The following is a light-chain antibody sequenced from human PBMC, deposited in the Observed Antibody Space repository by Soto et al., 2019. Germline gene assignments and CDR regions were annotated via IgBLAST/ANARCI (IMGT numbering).Light chain of an antibody. V-gene: IGKV1-9*01. Sequence: DIQLTQSPSFLSASVGDRDSITCRASQGISSYLAWYQQKPGKAPDVLIYVASTLQSGVPSRFSGSGSGTEFTLTISSQQPEDFATYYCQQLNSYPLTCGGGTTVEI. CDR2: VAS. J-gene: IGKJ4*01. CDR1: QGISSY. CDR3: QQLNSYPLT.